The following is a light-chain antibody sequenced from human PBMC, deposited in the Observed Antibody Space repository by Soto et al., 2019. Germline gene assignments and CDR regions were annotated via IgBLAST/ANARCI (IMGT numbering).Light chain of an antibody. CDR3: QQYSTYPSLT. Sequence: DIQMTQSPSTLSASVGDRVIITSRAGQTISQWLAWYQQKPGGAPKLLIYKASALESGVPSRFSGSGSGTEFTLTISGLQPDDFATYFCQQYSTYPSLTFGGGTKVDIK. CDR2: KAS. V-gene: IGKV1-5*03. CDR1: QTISQW. J-gene: IGKJ4*01.